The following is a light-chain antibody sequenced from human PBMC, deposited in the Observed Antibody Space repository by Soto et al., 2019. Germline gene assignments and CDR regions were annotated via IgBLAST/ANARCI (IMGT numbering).Light chain of an antibody. Sequence: EIVLTQSPATLSLSPGERATLSCRASQSVGNFFAWYQQKPGQTPRLLIYDASSRATGIPARFSGSGSGTDFTLTISSLEPEDFAVYYCQQRRDMLTFGGGTKVEIK. CDR3: QQRRDMLT. CDR2: DAS. CDR1: QSVGNF. V-gene: IGKV3-11*01. J-gene: IGKJ4*01.